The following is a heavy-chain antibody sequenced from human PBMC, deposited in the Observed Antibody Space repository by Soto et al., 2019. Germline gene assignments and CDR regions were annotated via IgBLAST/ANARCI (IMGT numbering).Heavy chain of an antibody. CDR2: SSATGSGT. J-gene: IGHJ4*02. CDR1: GFTFSSYG. D-gene: IGHD1-7*01. V-gene: IGHV3-23*01. Sequence: PGGSLRLSCAVSGFTFSSYGMTWVRQAPGKGLEWISFSSATGSGTYYADSVKGRFTISRDNSKNTLYLQMTSLRADDTAVYYCAKDRRAGGNYGFYSDFWGQGALVTVS. CDR3: AKDRRAGGNYGFYSDF.